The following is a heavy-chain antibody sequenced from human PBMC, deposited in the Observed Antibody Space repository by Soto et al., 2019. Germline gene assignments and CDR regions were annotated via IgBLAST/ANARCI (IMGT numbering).Heavy chain of an antibody. Sequence: QVQLQESGPGLVKPSQTLSLTCTVSGDSFSSGDYKWSWIRQPPGKGLEWIGYIYYSGYTYNNPSLKSRLTMSVDTSKNQFSLKLRSVTAADTDVYYCARSGDYVAFDYWGQGTLVTVSS. CDR2: IYYSGYT. CDR3: ARSGDYVAFDY. D-gene: IGHD4-17*01. V-gene: IGHV4-30-4*01. CDR1: GDSFSSGDYK. J-gene: IGHJ4*02.